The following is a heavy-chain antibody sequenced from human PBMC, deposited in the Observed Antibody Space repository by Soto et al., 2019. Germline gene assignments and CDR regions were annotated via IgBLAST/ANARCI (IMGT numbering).Heavy chain of an antibody. Sequence: EVQLVESGGDLVQPGGSLRLSCAASGFTFSSYWIHWVRQVPGEGPVWVARVNSDGRGTSYADSVKGRFTISRDNAKDTAYLQIDRLRSEEPGLYYCVRDSRYYYMDVWGKGTTVNVSS. V-gene: IGHV3-74*01. J-gene: IGHJ6*03. CDR2: VNSDGRGT. CDR1: GFTFSSYW. CDR3: VRDSRYYYMDV.